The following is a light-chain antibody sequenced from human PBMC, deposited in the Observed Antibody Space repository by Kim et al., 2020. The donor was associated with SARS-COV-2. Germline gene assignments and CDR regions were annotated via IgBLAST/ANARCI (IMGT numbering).Light chain of an antibody. Sequence: PPGERAPPSCRASRSVRSNYLAWYQQQPGQAPRLLIYTASSRATGIAGRFSGSGCGKYFTLTISRVEPEDFAVYYCQQDGDPTRTFGQGTKVDIK. CDR1: RSVRSNY. J-gene: IGKJ1*01. V-gene: IGKV3-20*01. CDR2: TAS. CDR3: QQDGDPTRT.